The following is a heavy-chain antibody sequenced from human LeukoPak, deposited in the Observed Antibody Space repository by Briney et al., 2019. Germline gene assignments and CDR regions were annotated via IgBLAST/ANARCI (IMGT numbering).Heavy chain of an antibody. V-gene: IGHV4-34*01. CDR1: GGSFSGYY. CDR2: INHSGST. J-gene: IGHJ4*02. CDR3: ARVEYCSGGSCYSSFDY. Sequence: PSETLSLTCAVYGGSFSGYYWSWIRQPPGKGLEWIGEINHSGSTNYNPSLKSRVTISVDTSKNQFSLKLSSVTAADTAVYYCARVEYCSGGSCYSSFDYWGQGTLATVSS. D-gene: IGHD2-15*01.